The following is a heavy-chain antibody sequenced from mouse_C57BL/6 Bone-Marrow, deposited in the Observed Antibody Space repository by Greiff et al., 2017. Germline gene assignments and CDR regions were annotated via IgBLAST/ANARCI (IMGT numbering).Heavy chain of an antibody. J-gene: IGHJ4*01. V-gene: IGHV1-81*01. D-gene: IGHD1-1*01. CDR3: ARLNYYGSSLDAMDY. Sequence: VQLQQSGAELARPGASVKLSCKASGYTFTSYGISWVKQRTGQGLEWIGEIYPRSGNTYYNEKFKGKATLTADKSSSTAYMELRRLTSEDSAVYFGARLNYYGSSLDAMDYWGQGTSVTVSS. CDR1: GYTFTSYG. CDR2: IYPRSGNT.